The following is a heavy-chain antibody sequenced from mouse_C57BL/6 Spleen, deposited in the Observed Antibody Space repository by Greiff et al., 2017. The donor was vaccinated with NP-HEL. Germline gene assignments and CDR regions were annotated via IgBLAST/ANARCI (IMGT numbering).Heavy chain of an antibody. V-gene: IGHV1-53*01. CDR1: GYTFTSYW. J-gene: IGHJ2*01. CDR2: INPSNGGT. Sequence: QVQLQQPGTELVKPGASVKLSCKASGYTFTSYWMHWVKQRPGQGLEWIGNINPSNGGTNYNEKFKSKATLTVDKASSTAYMQLSSLTSEDSAVYSCARGGTVVYFDYWGQGTTLTVSS. CDR3: ARGGTVVYFDY. D-gene: IGHD1-1*01.